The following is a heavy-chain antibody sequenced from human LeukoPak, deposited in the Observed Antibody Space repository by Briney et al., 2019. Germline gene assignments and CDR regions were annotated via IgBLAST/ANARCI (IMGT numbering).Heavy chain of an antibody. Sequence: SETLSLTCAVYGGSFSGYYWSWIRQPPGKGLEWIGEINHSGSTNYNPSLKSRVTISVDTSTNQFSLKLSSVTAADTAVYYCARGLNGSGSYYKPFDYWGQGTLVTVSS. V-gene: IGHV4-34*01. CDR1: GGSFSGYY. D-gene: IGHD3-10*01. CDR2: INHSGST. CDR3: ARGLNGSGSYYKPFDY. J-gene: IGHJ4*02.